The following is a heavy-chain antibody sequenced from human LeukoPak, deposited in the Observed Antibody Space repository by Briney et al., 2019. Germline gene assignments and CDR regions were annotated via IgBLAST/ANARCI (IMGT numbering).Heavy chain of an antibody. D-gene: IGHD4-17*01. V-gene: IGHV3-23*01. CDR1: GGTFSSYA. CDR3: AKHLTVDY. Sequence: ASVKVSCKASGGTFSSYAMSWVRQAPGKGLEWVSAISGSGGSTYYADSVKGRFTISRDNSKNTLYLQMNSLRAEDTAVYYCAKHLTVDYWGQGTLVTVSS. J-gene: IGHJ4*02. CDR2: ISGSGGST.